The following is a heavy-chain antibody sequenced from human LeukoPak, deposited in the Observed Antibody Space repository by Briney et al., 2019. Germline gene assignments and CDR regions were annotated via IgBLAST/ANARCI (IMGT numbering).Heavy chain of an antibody. CDR2: INPNSGGT. CDR3: ARGYYVWGSYRVFDFDY. D-gene: IGHD3-16*02. V-gene: IGHV1-2*04. Sequence: ASVKVSCKASGGTFSRYAINWVRQAPGQGLEWMGWINPNSGGTNYAQKFQGWVTMTRDTSISTAYVELSRLRSDDTAVYYCARGYYVWGSYRVFDFDYWGQGTLVTVSS. J-gene: IGHJ4*02. CDR1: GGTFSRYA.